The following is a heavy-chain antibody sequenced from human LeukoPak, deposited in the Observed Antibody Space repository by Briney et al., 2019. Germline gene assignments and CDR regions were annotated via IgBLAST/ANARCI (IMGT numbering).Heavy chain of an antibody. J-gene: IGHJ4*02. CDR3: ARQHCSGGDYYFFD. D-gene: IGHD2-15*01. CDR2: IWYDGNNK. Sequence: GGSLRLSCAASGFTFSSYGMHWVRQAPGKGLEWVALIWYDGNNKYYADSVKGRFTISRDNSKNTLYLQLNSLRAEDTAVYYCARQHCSGGDYYFFDWGQGTLVTVSS. V-gene: IGHV3-33*01. CDR1: GFTFSSYG.